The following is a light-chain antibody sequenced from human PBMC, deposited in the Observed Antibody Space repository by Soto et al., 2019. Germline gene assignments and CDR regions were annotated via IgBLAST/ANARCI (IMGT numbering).Light chain of an antibody. V-gene: IGKV2-30*01. CDR3: MQATYWLT. J-gene: IGKJ4*01. CDR1: QSLVYSNGNTY. Sequence: DVVMTQSPLSLPVTLGQPASISCRSSQSLVYSNGNTYLSWFQQRPGQSPRRLIYKVSNRDSGVPDRFSGSGSGTEFTLKISRVDAEDVGVYYCMQATYWLTFGGGTKVEI. CDR2: KVS.